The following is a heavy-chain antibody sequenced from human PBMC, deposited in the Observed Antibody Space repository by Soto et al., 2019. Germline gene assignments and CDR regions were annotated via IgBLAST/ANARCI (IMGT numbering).Heavy chain of an antibody. CDR2: IRDRAYNYAT. CDR3: TRLISAAQDY. CDR1: GFVFIDSS. J-gene: IGHJ4*02. V-gene: IGHV3-73*01. D-gene: IGHD3-10*01. Sequence: GGSLRLSCEASGFVFIDSSIHWVRPASGKGLEWVGRIRDRAYNYATAYAASVKGRFTISRDDSNNKAYLQMDSLKTEDTAIYYCTRLISAAQDYWGQGTLVTVSS.